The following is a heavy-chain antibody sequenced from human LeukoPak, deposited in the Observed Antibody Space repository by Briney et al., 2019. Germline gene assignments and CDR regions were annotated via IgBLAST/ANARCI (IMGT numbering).Heavy chain of an antibody. CDR3: AREGWLTVAGINWFDP. V-gene: IGHV1-8*01. Sequence: GASVKVSCKASGYTLTSYDINWVRQATGQGLEWMGWMNPNSGNTGYAQKFQGRVTMTRDTSISTAYMELSRLRSDDTAVYYCAREGWLTVAGINWFDPWGQGTLVTVSS. CDR2: MNPNSGNT. CDR1: GYTLTSYD. J-gene: IGHJ5*02. D-gene: IGHD6-19*01.